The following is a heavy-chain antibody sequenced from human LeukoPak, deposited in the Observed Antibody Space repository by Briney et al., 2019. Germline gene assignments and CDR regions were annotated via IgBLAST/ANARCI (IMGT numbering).Heavy chain of an antibody. CDR1: GGSISSYY. V-gene: IGHV4-59*01. Sequence: SETLSLTCTVSGGSISSYYWSWIRQPPGKGLEWIGYIYYSGSTNYNPSLKSRVTISVDTSKNQFSLKLSSVTAADTAVYYCARGDCGSLLGAFDYWGQGTLVTVSS. D-gene: IGHD2-15*01. CDR2: IYYSGST. J-gene: IGHJ4*02. CDR3: ARGDCGSLLGAFDY.